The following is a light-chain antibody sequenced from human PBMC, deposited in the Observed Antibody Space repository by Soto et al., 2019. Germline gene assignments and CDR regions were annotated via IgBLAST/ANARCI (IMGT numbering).Light chain of an antibody. V-gene: IGKV1-27*01. CDR2: AAS. J-gene: IGKJ1*01. CDR1: QGISNY. Sequence: DIQMTQSPSSLSASVGDRVTITCRASQGISNYLAWYQLKPGQVPKLLIYAASTLQSGVPSRFSGSESGTDFTLTISSLRPEDVATYYCQKYNSAPCTFGQGTKVEIK. CDR3: QKYNSAPCT.